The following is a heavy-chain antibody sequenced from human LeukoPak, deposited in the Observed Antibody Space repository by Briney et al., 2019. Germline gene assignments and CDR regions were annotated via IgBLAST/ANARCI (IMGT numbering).Heavy chain of an antibody. D-gene: IGHD6-13*01. CDR3: ATITHEYSSSWYRLGDY. V-gene: IGHV1-18*01. Sequence: GASVKVSCKASGYTFTSYGISWVRQAPGQGLEWMGWISAYNGNTNYAQKLQGRVTMTTDTSTSTAYMELRSLRSDDTAVYYCATITHEYSSSWYRLGDYWGQGTLVTVSS. CDR2: ISAYNGNT. J-gene: IGHJ4*02. CDR1: GYTFTSYG.